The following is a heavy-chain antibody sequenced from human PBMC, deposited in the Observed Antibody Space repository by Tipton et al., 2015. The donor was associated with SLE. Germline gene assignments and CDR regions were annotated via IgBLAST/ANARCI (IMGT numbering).Heavy chain of an antibody. CDR3: ARGLGTEAIDI. Sequence: QLVQSGAEVKKPGASVKVSCKASGYTFSGYYIHWVRQAPGQGLEWMGWINPRSAGPNSGGTKDAQKFQGRVTMTRDTSITTAYMEMGSLRSCERAVFYCARGLGTEAIDIWGQGT. J-gene: IGHJ3*02. CDR1: GYTFSGYY. V-gene: IGHV1-2*02. D-gene: IGHD7-27*01. CDR2: INPRSAGPNSGGT.